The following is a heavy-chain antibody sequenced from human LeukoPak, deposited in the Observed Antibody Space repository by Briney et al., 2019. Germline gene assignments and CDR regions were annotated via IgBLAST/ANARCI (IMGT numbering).Heavy chain of an antibody. D-gene: IGHD2-21*02. J-gene: IGHJ4*02. CDR1: GFTEFTFSSYA. Sequence: GSLRLSCAASGFTEFTFSSYAMCWVRQAPGKGLEWVANIKPDGSEKYYVDSVKGRFTISRDNAKNSLYLQMNSLRAEDTAVYYCATRLAVVTVDPFDNWGQGTLVTVSS. V-gene: IGHV3-7*01. CDR3: ATRLAVVTVDPFDN. CDR2: IKPDGSEK.